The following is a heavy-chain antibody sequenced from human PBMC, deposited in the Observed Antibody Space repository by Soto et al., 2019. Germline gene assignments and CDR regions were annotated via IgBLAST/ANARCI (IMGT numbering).Heavy chain of an antibody. CDR1: GGTFSGHA. CDR3: ARGPNWGYRFDS. Sequence: SVKVSCKASGGTFSGHAISWVRQAPGQGPEWMGGLIPLFGTTQHAQRFQGRLTITADKSTTTAYMELTSLRFEDTAIYYCARGPNWGYRFDSWGQGTLVTVS. J-gene: IGHJ4*02. CDR2: LIPLFGTT. V-gene: IGHV1-69*06. D-gene: IGHD7-27*01.